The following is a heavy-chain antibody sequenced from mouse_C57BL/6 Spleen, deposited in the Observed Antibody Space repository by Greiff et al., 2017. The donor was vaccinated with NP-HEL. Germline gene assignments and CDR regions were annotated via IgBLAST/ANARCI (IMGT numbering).Heavy chain of an antibody. CDR1: GFSLTSYA. J-gene: IGHJ4*01. V-gene: IGHV2-9-1*01. CDR2: IWTGGGT. Sequence: VKVVESGPGLVAPSQSLSITCTVSGFSLTSYAISWVRQPPGKGLEWLGVIWTGGGTNYNSALKSRLSISKDNSKSQVFLKMNSLQTDDTARYYCASNGIYDGYLFYAMDYWGQGTSVTVSS. CDR3: ASNGIYDGYLFYAMDY. D-gene: IGHD2-3*01.